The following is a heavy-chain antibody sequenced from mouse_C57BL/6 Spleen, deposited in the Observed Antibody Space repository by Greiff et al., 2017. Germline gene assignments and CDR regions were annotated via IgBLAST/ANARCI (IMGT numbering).Heavy chain of an antibody. Sequence: DVKLVESGGGLVKPGGSLKLSCAASGFTFSSYAMSWVRQTPEKRLEWVATISDGGSYTYYPDNVKGRFTISRDNAKNNLYLQMSHLKSEDTAMYYCARDSSGYRAMDYWGQGTSVTVSS. J-gene: IGHJ4*01. CDR3: ARDSSGYRAMDY. CDR2: ISDGGSYT. D-gene: IGHD3-2*02. V-gene: IGHV5-4*01. CDR1: GFTFSSYA.